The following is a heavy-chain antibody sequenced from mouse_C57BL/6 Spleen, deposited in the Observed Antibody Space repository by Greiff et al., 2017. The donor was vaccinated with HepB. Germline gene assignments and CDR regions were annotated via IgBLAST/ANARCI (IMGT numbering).Heavy chain of an antibody. CDR1: GFTFSDYY. Sequence: EVQLKESGGGLVQPGGSLKLSCAASGFTFSDYYMYWVRQTPEKRLEWVAYISNGGGSTYYPDTVKGRFTISRDNAKNTLYLQMSRLKSEDTAMYYCAREYFDVWGTGTTVTVSS. J-gene: IGHJ1*03. CDR3: AREYFDV. V-gene: IGHV5-12*01. CDR2: ISNGGGST.